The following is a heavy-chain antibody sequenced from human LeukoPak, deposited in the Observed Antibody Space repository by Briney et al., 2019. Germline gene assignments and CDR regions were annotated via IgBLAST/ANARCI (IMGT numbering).Heavy chain of an antibody. CDR1: GGSISSSTYY. Sequence: SETLSLTCTVSGGSISSSTYYWGWIRQPPGKGLEWIGYIYYSGSTNYNPSLKSRVTISVDTSKNQFSLKLSSVTAADTAVYYCARGPGPYSSSWYRFYYYYYMDVWGKGTTVTISS. CDR2: IYYSGST. CDR3: ARGPGPYSSSWYRFYYYYYMDV. J-gene: IGHJ6*03. D-gene: IGHD6-13*01. V-gene: IGHV4-61*05.